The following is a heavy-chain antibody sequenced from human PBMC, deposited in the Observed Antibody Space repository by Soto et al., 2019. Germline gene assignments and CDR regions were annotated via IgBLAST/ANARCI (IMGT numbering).Heavy chain of an antibody. CDR1: GFPLINFA. J-gene: IGHJ4*02. D-gene: IGHD1-26*01. CDR2: ISGTGSRT. CDR3: EISYWPVGNY. V-gene: IGHV3-23*01. Sequence: PGGSLRLSCAASGFPLINFAMSWVRQSPGKGLEWVSAISGTGSRTWYADSVRGRFTVSRDNSKNTLYLQMNSLRDEDTAVYYCEISYWPVGNYWGQGIPVTVSS.